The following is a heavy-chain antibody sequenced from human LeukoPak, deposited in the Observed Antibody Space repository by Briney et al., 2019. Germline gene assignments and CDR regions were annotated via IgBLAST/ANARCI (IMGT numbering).Heavy chain of an antibody. D-gene: IGHD3-9*01. CDR3: ARALTYYDILTGSRNWFDP. CDR1: GGSISSGDYY. CDR2: IYYSGRT. V-gene: IGHV4-61*08. Sequence: PSQTLSLTCTVSGGSISSGDYYWSWIRQPPGKGLEWIGHIYYSGRTNYNPSLKSRVSISVDRSKNQFSLKLSSVTAADTAVYFCARALTYYDILTGSRNWFDPWGQGTLVTVSS. J-gene: IGHJ5*02.